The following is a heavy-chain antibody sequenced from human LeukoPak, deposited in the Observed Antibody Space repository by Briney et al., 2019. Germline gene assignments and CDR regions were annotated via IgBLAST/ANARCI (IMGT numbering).Heavy chain of an antibody. J-gene: IGHJ4*02. Sequence: GGSLRLSCAASGFTLSSYAMSWVRPAPGKGLEWVSSIRGSGGSTYYADSVKGRFTISRDNSKNTLYLQMNSLRAEATAVYYCAKVQGYSYGYDGYFDYWGQGTLVTVSS. CDR2: IRGSGGST. CDR1: GFTLSSYA. D-gene: IGHD5-18*01. CDR3: AKVQGYSYGYDGYFDY. V-gene: IGHV3-23*01.